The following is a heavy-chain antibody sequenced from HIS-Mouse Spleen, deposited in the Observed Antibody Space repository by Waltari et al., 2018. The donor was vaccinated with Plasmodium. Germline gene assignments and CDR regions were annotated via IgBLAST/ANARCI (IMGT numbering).Heavy chain of an antibody. D-gene: IGHD3-3*01. Sequence: QVQLQQWGAGLLKPSETLSLTCAVYGGSFIGYYWSWVRRPPGKGLEWIGEINHSGSTNYNPSLKSRVTISVDTSKNQFSLKLSSVTAADTAVYYCARVTSSGVYWYFDLWGRGTLVTVSS. CDR3: ARVTSSGVYWYFDL. CDR1: GGSFIGYY. CDR2: INHSGST. J-gene: IGHJ2*01. V-gene: IGHV4-34*01.